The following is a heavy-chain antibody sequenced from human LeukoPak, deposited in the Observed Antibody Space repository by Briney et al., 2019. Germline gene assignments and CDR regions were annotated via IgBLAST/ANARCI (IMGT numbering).Heavy chain of an antibody. CDR1: GXTFXXXA. J-gene: IGHJ4*02. Sequence: KASGXTFXXXAISWVRQAPGQGLEWMGRIIPIFGTANYAQKFQGRVTITTDESTSTAYMELSSLRSEDTAVYYCASHGDYVYYFDYWGQGTLVTVSS. CDR3: ASHGDYVYYFDY. CDR2: IIPIFGTA. D-gene: IGHD4-17*01. V-gene: IGHV1-69*05.